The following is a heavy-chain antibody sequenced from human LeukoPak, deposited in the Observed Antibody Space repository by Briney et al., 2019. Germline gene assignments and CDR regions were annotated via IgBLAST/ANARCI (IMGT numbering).Heavy chain of an antibody. CDR1: GGSFSGYY. J-gene: IGHJ5*02. CDR2: INHSGST. D-gene: IGHD3-3*01. CDR3: ARGGPRVLRFLEWGILNWFDP. Sequence: PSETLSLTCAVYGGSFSGYYWSWIRQPPGKGLEWIGEINHSGSTNYNPSLKSRVTISVDTSRNQFSLKLSSVTAADTAVYYCARGGPRVLRFLEWGILNWFDPWGQGTLVTVSS. V-gene: IGHV4-34*01.